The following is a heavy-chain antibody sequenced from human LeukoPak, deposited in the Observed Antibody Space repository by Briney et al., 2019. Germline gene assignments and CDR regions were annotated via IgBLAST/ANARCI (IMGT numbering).Heavy chain of an antibody. D-gene: IGHD6-13*01. Sequence: GGSLRLSCAASGFTFSGYGMHWVRQSPGKGLEWVALISHDGRRQFYADSVKGRFTISRDNSKNTLYLQMNSLRAEDAAVYYCASAAGPFDNWGQGTLVTVSS. CDR3: ASAAGPFDN. J-gene: IGHJ4*02. CDR1: GFTFSGYG. CDR2: ISHDGRRQ. V-gene: IGHV3-30*03.